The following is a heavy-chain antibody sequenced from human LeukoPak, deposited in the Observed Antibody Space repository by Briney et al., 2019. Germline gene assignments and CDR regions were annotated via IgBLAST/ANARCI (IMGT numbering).Heavy chain of an antibody. CDR3: ATHSPEWRYSGYSNYYYMDV. V-gene: IGHV1-24*01. D-gene: IGHD5-12*01. CDR1: GYTLTELS. Sequence: ASVKVSCKVSGYTLTELSMHWVRQAPGKGLEWMGGFYPEDGETIYAQKFQGRVTMTEDTSTDTAYMELSSLRSEDTAVYYCATHSPEWRYSGYSNYYYMDVWGKGTTVTVSS. J-gene: IGHJ6*03. CDR2: FYPEDGET.